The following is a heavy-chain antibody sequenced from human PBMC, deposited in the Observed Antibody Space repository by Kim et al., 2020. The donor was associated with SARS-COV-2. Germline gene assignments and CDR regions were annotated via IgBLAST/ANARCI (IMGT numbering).Heavy chain of an antibody. CDR2: IDPSDSYT. J-gene: IGHJ6*02. V-gene: IGHV5-10-1*01. CDR1: GYSFTSYW. CDR3: ARSPWEPPTAMGTYGMDV. Sequence: GESLKISCKGSGYSFTSYWISWVRQMPGKGLEWMGRIDPSDSYTNYSPSFQGHVTISADKSISTAYLQWSSLKASDTAMYYCARSPWEPPTAMGTYGMDVWGQGTTVTVSS. D-gene: IGHD5-18*01.